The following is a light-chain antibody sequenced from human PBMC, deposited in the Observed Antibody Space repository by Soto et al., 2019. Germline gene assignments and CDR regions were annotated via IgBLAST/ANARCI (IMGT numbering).Light chain of an antibody. CDR2: GAS. CDR1: QSVSNN. V-gene: IGKV3-15*01. J-gene: IGKJ1*01. CDR3: QQYHNAGST. Sequence: IVMTQSPATLSVSPGGRASLSCRASQSVSNNLDWYQQKPGQAPRLLIYGASTRAAGIPGRFSGSGSGTEFTLIITSLQSDDFAFYYCQQYHNAGSTFGQGTKVEI.